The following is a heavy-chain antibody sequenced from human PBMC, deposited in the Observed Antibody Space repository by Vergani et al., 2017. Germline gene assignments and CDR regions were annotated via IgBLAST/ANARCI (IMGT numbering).Heavy chain of an antibody. CDR2: IIPIFGTA. D-gene: IGHD1-26*01. CDR3: ARGVVGGYDYYYYYGMDV. J-gene: IGHJ6*02. V-gene: IGHV1-69*13. CDR1: GGTFSSYA. Sequence: QVQLVQSGAEVKKPGSSVKVSCKASGGTFSSYAISWVRQAPGQGLEWIGRIIPIFGTANYAQKFQGRVTITADESTSTAYMELSSLRSEDTAVYYCARGVVGGYDYYYYYGMDVWGQGTTVTVSS.